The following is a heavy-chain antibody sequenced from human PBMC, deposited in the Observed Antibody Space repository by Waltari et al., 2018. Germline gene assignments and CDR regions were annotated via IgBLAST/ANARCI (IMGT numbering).Heavy chain of an antibody. CDR2: IYSGGSS. CDR3: ARDRPGTISSFDP. V-gene: IGHV4-39*07. D-gene: IGHD6-6*01. Sequence: QLQLQESGPGLVEPSETLSHTCTVSGDSLSGSNYYWGWIRQPPGKGLEWLGGIYSGGSSYYNPSLKSRVTISVDTSKNQFSLKLNSVTAADAAVYFCARDRPGTISSFDPWGQGTLVTVSS. J-gene: IGHJ5*02. CDR1: GDSLSGSNYY.